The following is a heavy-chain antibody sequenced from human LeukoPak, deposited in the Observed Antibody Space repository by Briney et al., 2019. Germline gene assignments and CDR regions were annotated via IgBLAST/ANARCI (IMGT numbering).Heavy chain of an antibody. CDR2: IYPGDSDT. CDR3: ARHGGYSTGWYFNPVDY. V-gene: IGHV5-51*01. Sequence: GESLTISCMGSGYRFTSYSIGWVRQMPGKGLEWMGIIYPGDSDTRYSPSFQGQVTISADKSITTAYLQWSSLKASDTAMYYCARHGGYSTGWYFNPVDYWGQGPLVTVSS. CDR1: GYRFTSYS. D-gene: IGHD6-19*01. J-gene: IGHJ4*02.